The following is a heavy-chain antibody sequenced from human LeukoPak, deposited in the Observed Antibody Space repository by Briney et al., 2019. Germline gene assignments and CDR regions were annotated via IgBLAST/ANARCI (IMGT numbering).Heavy chain of an antibody. CDR3: ARDFMNYFDY. V-gene: IGHV3-21*01. Sequence: GGSLRLSCAASGFTFSSYSMNWVRQAPGKGLEWVSSISSSSSYIYYADSVKGRFTISRDNSKNTLYLQMNSLRAEDTAVYYCARDFMNYFDYWGQGTLVTVSS. D-gene: IGHD3-16*01. J-gene: IGHJ4*02. CDR2: ISSSSSYI. CDR1: GFTFSSYS.